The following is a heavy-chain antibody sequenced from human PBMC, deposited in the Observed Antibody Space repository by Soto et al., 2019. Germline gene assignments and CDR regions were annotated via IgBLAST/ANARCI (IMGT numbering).Heavy chain of an antibody. V-gene: IGHV3-9*01. CDR2: ISWNGGSI. CDR3: ARDLINCGSIYDGFDV. CDR1: GFIFNNHA. Sequence: EVQLVESGGGLVQPGRSLRLSCAASGFIFNNHAMHWVRQAPGKGLEWVAGISWNGGSIGYTDSVKGRITISRDSAKKSLYLQMNNLRAEDTAFYYCARDLINCGSIYDGFDVWDQGTMFTVSS. D-gene: IGHD7-27*01. J-gene: IGHJ3*01.